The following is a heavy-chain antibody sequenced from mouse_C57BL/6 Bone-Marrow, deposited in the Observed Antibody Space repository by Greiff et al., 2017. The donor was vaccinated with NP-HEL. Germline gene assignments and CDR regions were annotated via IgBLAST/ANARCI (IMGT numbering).Heavy chain of an antibody. CDR2: IRSKSSNYAT. CDR1: GFTFNTYA. CDR3: VMARRCFYAMDY. J-gene: IGHJ4*01. V-gene: IGHV10-3*01. Sequence: EVMLVESGGGFVQPKGSLILSCAASGFTFNTYAMHWVRQAPGKGLEWVARIRSKSSNYATYYSDSVKDRFTIVRDDSKGMLYLQMNNLKTHDTAMYYWVMARRCFYAMDYWGQGTSVTISS.